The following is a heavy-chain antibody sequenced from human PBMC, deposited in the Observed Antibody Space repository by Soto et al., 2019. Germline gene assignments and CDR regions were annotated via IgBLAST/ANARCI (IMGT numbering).Heavy chain of an antibody. CDR3: ARGIRAARRYDAFDI. CDR2: IYDTGISGYTPST. V-gene: IGHV4-59*01. D-gene: IGHD6-6*01. J-gene: IGHJ3*02. CDR1: GGSIASSY. Sequence: ASETLSLTCTVSGGSIASSYWSWIRRPPGKGLEWIAYIYDTGISGYTPSTSYNPSLKSRVTISVDTSKNQFSLKLSSVTAADTAVYYCARGIRAARRYDAFDIWGQGTMVTVSS.